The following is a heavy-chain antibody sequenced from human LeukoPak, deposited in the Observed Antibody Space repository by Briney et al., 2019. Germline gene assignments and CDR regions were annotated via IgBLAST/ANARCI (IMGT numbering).Heavy chain of an antibody. Sequence: GGSQRLSCAASGLTYRRFAMDWARDARGKGVEWVAFIWFDGSKDYYADSVKGRFTNSRDNAKNTLYLQMNSLKVEDTAVYFCAKVGQDYGDHYFFDSWGQGTLITVSS. J-gene: IGHJ4*02. V-gene: IGHV3-30*02. CDR1: GLTYRRFA. CDR2: IWFDGSKD. CDR3: AKVGQDYGDHYFFDS. D-gene: IGHD4-17*01.